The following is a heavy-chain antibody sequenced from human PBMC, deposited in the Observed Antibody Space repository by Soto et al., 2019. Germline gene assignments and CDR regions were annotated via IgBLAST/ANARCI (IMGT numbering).Heavy chain of an antibody. V-gene: IGHV3-21*01. D-gene: IGHD1-7*01. CDR2: ISSSGGYI. J-gene: IGHJ4*02. CDR3: ARGPGGNWNYGLNHFDF. Sequence: GGSLRLSCAASGFSFSRSSMNWVRQAPGKGLEWVSSISSSGGYIYYADSLKGRVTISRDNARNSLHLQINSLRAEDTAMYYCARGPGGNWNYGLNHFDFWGQGTLVTVSS. CDR1: GFSFSRSS.